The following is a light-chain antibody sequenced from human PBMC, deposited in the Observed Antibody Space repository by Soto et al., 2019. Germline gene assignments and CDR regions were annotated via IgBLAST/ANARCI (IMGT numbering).Light chain of an antibody. V-gene: IGKV3-15*01. CDR2: GAS. Sequence: EVVMTQSPVNLSVSPGESATLSCRASQSVDGYLAWYQQKPGQAPRLLIYGASTRATGVTARFRGGGSGTEFTLTISSLQSEDSAVYYCQQYHKWPPITFGQGTRLEIK. J-gene: IGKJ5*01. CDR3: QQYHKWPPIT. CDR1: QSVDGY.